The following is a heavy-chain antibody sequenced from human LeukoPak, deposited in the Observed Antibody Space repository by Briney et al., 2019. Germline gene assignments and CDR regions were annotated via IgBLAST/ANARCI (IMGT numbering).Heavy chain of an antibody. Sequence: GASVKVSCKGSGYTFTSYAMNWVRQAPGHGLEWLGWINTNTGNPTYAQGFTGRFVFSLDTSVSTAYLQISSLKAEDTAVYYCAREIKNYGSEDLDYWGQGTLVTVSS. CDR3: AREIKNYGSEDLDY. D-gene: IGHD3-10*01. J-gene: IGHJ4*02. CDR1: GYTFTSYA. CDR2: INTNTGNP. V-gene: IGHV7-4-1*02.